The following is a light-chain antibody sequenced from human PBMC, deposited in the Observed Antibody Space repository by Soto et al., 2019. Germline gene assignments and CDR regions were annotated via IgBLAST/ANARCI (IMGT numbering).Light chain of an antibody. CDR3: QQRSNWPLT. CDR1: QSVSNNY. J-gene: IGKJ4*01. Sequence: EIVLTQSPGTLSLSPGERATLSCRASQSVSNNYLAWYQQKPGQAPRLLIYDASNRATGIPARFSGSGSGTDFTLTISSLESEDFAVYYCQQRSNWPLTFGGGTKVDI. CDR2: DAS. V-gene: IGKV3-11*01.